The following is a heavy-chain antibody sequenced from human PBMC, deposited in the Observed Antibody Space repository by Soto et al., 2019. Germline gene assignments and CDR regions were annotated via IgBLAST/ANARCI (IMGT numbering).Heavy chain of an antibody. CDR2: IFSGGNT. CDR1: GFTVSSNY. Sequence: QPGGSLRLSCAASGFTVSSNYMNWVRQAPGKGLEWVSVIFSGGNTYYADSVKARFTISRDNSKNMLYLQMNSLKADDTAVYYCARDVGGGYYDYWGQGTLVTVSS. D-gene: IGHD3-16*01. J-gene: IGHJ4*02. V-gene: IGHV3-53*01. CDR3: ARDVGGGYYDY.